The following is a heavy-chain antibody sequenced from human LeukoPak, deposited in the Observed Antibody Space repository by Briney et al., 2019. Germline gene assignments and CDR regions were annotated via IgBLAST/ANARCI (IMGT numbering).Heavy chain of an antibody. CDR2: ISYDGRNE. CDR3: ARINMMGFYY. J-gene: IGHJ4*02. D-gene: IGHD3-22*01. Sequence: AGSLSLSCAASGFTFSSYVMHWVRQAPGKGLEWVAVISYDGRNEYYADSVKGRFTISRDNSKNTLYLQMNSLRAEDTAVYYGARINMMGFYYWGQGTLVTVSS. V-gene: IGHV3-30-3*01. CDR1: GFTFSSYV.